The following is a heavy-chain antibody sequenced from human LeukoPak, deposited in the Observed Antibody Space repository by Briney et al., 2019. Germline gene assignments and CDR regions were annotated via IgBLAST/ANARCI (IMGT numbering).Heavy chain of an antibody. Sequence: GASVKVSCKASGYTFTSHGISWVRQAPGQGLEWMGWISAYNGNTNYAQKLQGRVTMTTDTSTSTAYMELRSLRSDDTAVYYCARDGKGYSYGPDAFDIWGQGTMVTVSS. CDR1: GYTFTSHG. D-gene: IGHD5-18*01. V-gene: IGHV1-18*01. J-gene: IGHJ3*02. CDR2: ISAYNGNT. CDR3: ARDGKGYSYGPDAFDI.